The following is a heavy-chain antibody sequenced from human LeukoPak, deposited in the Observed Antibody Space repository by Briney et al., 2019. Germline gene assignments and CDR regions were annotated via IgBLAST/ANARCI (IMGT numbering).Heavy chain of an antibody. Sequence: GGSLRLSCAASGFTFSSYGMSWVRQAPGKGLEWVSAISGSGGSTYYADSVKGRFTISRDNSKNTLYLQMNSLRAEDTAVYYCARETYYYDSSGYYPHYFDYWGQGTLVTVSS. CDR2: ISGSGGST. CDR3: ARETYYYDSSGYYPHYFDY. CDR1: GFTFSSYG. D-gene: IGHD3-22*01. J-gene: IGHJ4*02. V-gene: IGHV3-23*01.